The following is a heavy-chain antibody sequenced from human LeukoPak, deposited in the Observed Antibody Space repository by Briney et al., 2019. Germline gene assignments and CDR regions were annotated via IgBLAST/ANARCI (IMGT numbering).Heavy chain of an antibody. D-gene: IGHD5-12*01. Sequence: PSQTLSLTCTVSGGSISSGGYSWSWIRQPPGRGLEWIVYIYHSGSTYYNPSLKSRLTISVGRSNNQFSLKLSSVTAADTAVYYCARYSGYDYDLGWFDHWGQGTLVTVSS. V-gene: IGHV4-30-2*01. CDR3: ARYSGYDYDLGWFDH. CDR2: IYHSGST. CDR1: GGSISSGGYS. J-gene: IGHJ5*02.